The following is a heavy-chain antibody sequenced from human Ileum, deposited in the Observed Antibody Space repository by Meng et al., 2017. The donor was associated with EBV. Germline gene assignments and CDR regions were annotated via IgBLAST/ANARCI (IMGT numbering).Heavy chain of an antibody. V-gene: IGHV3-11*01. J-gene: IGHJ4*02. CDR2: ISSSGSTI. D-gene: IGHD4-17*01. CDR1: DFTFSNTY. CDR3: AREYGDYGYYFDY. Sequence: SGEGLVKLRGALGVACVTPDFTFSNTYSGCIRRAPGKGLEWVSYISSSGSTIYYADSVKGRFTISRDNAKNSLYLQMNSLRAEDTAVYYCAREYGDYGYYFDYWGQGTLVTVSS.